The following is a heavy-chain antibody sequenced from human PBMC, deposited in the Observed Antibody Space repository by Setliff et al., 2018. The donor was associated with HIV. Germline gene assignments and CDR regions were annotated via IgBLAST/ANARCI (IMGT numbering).Heavy chain of an antibody. CDR2: IDGDGSTK. V-gene: IGHV3-7*01. J-gene: IGHJ4*02. CDR3: ARLIVVVPVAMGPYFDY. Sequence: GGSLRLSCAASGFTFRSYWLTWVRQAPGKGLEWVANIDGDGSTKNYVDSVKGRFTISRHNAENSLYLEMNILRAEDTAVYYCARLIVVVPVAMGPYFDYWGQGSLVTVSS. D-gene: IGHD2-2*01. CDR1: GFTFRSYW.